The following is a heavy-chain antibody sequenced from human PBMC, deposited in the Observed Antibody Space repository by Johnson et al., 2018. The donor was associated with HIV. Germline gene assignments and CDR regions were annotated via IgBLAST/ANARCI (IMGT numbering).Heavy chain of an antibody. CDR1: GFTFSSYG. Sequence: QMQLVESGGGVVQPGGSLRLSCAASGFTFSSYGMHWVRQAPGKGLEWVAFIRYDGSNKYYADSVKGRFTISRDNSKNTLYLQMNSLRAEDTAVYYCAREGGAAAPDAFDIWGQGTMVTVSS. V-gene: IGHV3-30*02. D-gene: IGHD2-2*01. CDR3: AREGGAAAPDAFDI. CDR2: IRYDGSNK. J-gene: IGHJ3*02.